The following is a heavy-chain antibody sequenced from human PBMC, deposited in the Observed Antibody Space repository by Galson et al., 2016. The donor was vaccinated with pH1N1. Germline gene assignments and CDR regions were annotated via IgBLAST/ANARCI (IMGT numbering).Heavy chain of an antibody. J-gene: IGHJ6*02. CDR2: ISSSGNTI. CDR3: ARALDGTGYYYYGMDD. CDR1: GFTFRDYY. Sequence: LRLSCAGFGFTFRDYYMNWIRQAPGKGLEWISYISSSGNTIYYADSVKSRFTISRDNTETSLYLQMNNLRAEDTAVYYCARALDGTGYYYYGMDDWGQGTTVTVSS. D-gene: IGHD3-10*01. V-gene: IGHV3-11*01.